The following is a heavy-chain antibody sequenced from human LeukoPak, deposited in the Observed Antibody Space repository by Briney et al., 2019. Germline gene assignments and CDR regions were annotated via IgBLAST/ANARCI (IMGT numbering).Heavy chain of an antibody. J-gene: IGHJ4*02. CDR3: ARDTKYAFDN. CDR2: VGVSSGNT. CDR1: GFTFSDYS. Sequence: GGSLRLSCAASGFTFSDYSMNWVRQAPGKGLEWISYVGVSSGNTKYADSVKGRFTISGDKAKNSLYLQMNSLRVEDTAVYYCARDTKYAFDNWGQGTLVTVSS. V-gene: IGHV3-48*01. D-gene: IGHD2-2*01.